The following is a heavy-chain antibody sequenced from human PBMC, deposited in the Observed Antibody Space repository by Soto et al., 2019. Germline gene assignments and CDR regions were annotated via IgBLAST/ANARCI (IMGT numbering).Heavy chain of an antibody. D-gene: IGHD3-3*02. V-gene: IGHV1-8*01. J-gene: IGHJ5*02. Sequence: QVQPVQPGAEVRKPGASVKVSCKASGDIFTNFDFNWVRQATGQGLEWIGWMRANSGDTGHDQKFQGRVRMTRDTSMSTAYMELSSLRAEDTAVYYCARYIYGQGFQAWGQGTLVFVSS. CDR1: GDIFTNFD. CDR2: MRANSGDT. CDR3: ARYIYGQGFQA.